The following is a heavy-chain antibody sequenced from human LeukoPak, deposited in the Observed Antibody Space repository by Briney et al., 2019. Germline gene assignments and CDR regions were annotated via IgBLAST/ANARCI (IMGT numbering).Heavy chain of an antibody. J-gene: IGHJ5*02. CDR1: EYIFTFYH. Sequence: ASVKVSCKTSEYIFTFYHMHWVRQAPGQGLEWMGWINPNSGGTNYARKLQGRVTLTRDTSINTAYMELSSLRSDDTAVYYCGLVTSGNWWFDPWGQGTPVTVSS. CDR3: GLVTSGNWWFDP. V-gene: IGHV1-2*02. D-gene: IGHD1-1*01. CDR2: INPNSGGT.